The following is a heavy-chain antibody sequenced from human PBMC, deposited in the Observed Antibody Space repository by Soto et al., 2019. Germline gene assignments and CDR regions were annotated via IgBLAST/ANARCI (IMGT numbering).Heavy chain of an antibody. D-gene: IGHD3-10*01. CDR1: GGSISSYY. V-gene: IGHV4-59*01. CDR3: ASRYGSDFDI. Sequence: QVQLQESGPGLVKPSETLSLTCTVSGGSISSYYWSWIRQPPGKGLEWIGYIYYSGSTNYNPSLRRRVTISVDACKSQFSLKLSCVTAADTAVSYCASRYGSDFDIWGQGTMVTVSS. CDR2: IYYSGST. J-gene: IGHJ3*02.